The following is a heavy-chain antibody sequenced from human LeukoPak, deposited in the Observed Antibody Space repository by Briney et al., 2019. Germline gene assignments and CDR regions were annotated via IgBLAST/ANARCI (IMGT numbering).Heavy chain of an antibody. V-gene: IGHV4-4*07. D-gene: IGHD6-13*01. J-gene: IGHJ4*02. CDR3: ARGVYIAAAQYGY. CDR1: GGSISSYY. CDR2: IYTSGST. Sequence: SETLSLTCSVSGGSISSYYWTWIRRPAGKGLEWIGRIYTSGSTNYNPSLKSRVTMSVDTSKNQFSLKLSSVTAADTAVYYCARGVYIAAAQYGYWGQGTLVTVSS.